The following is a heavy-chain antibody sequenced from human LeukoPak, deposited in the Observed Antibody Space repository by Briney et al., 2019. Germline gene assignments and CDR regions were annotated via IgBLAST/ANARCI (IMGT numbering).Heavy chain of an antibody. D-gene: IGHD2-8*01. Sequence: PSETLSLTCTVSGGSISSSSYYWGWIRQPPGKGLEWIGSIYYSGSTYYNPSLKSRVTISVDTSKNQFSLKLSSVTAADTAVYYCARRLRYCTNGVCYFDYWGQGTLVTVSS. V-gene: IGHV4-39*01. CDR3: ARRLRYCTNGVCYFDY. CDR1: GGSISSSSYY. CDR2: IYYSGST. J-gene: IGHJ4*02.